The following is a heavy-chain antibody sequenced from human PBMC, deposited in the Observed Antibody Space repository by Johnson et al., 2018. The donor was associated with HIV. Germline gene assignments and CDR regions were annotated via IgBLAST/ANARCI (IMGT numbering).Heavy chain of an antibody. Sequence: QVQLVESGGGVVQPGRSLRLSCAASGFTFSSYAMHWVRQAPGKGLEWVAVISYDGSNKYYEDSVKGRFIISRDNSKNTRYLQMGSLTTEDMAVYYCARQLRAGPFDAFYIWGQGLMVTVSS. CDR3: ARQLRAGPFDAFYI. V-gene: IGHV3-30*14. CDR2: ISYDGSNK. D-gene: IGHD2-2*01. CDR1: GFTFSSYA. J-gene: IGHJ3*02.